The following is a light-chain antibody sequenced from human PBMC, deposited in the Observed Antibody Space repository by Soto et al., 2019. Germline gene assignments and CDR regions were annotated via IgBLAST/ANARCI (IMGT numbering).Light chain of an antibody. V-gene: IGLV2-23*01. Sequence: QSVLTQPASVSGSPGHSVSISCTGTSSAVGSYNLVSWYQQHPGKAPKLMIYEGSKRPSGVSNRFSGSKSGNTASLTISGLQAEDEADYYCCSYAGSTTWVFGGGTKVTVL. CDR1: SSAVGSYNL. CDR2: EGS. J-gene: IGLJ3*02. CDR3: CSYAGSTTWV.